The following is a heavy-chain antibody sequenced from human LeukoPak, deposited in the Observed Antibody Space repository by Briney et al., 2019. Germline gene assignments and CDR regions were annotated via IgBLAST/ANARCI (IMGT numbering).Heavy chain of an antibody. V-gene: IGHV4-4*09. CDR1: GASVTAYH. J-gene: IGHJ4*02. D-gene: IGHD6-13*01. CDR2: IDTSGTT. Sequence: SETLSLTCSVCGASVTAYHWTWIRQPPGKGLEWIGYIDTSGTTNYIPSLKSRAFISIDTSKNQFSLRLTSVTAADTAVYYCSGIATAGTVDFWGRGALVTVSS. CDR3: SGIATAGTVDF.